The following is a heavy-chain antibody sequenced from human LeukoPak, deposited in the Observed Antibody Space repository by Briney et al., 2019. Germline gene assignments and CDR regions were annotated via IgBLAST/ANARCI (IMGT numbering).Heavy chain of an antibody. J-gene: IGHJ5*02. CDR1: GYTFTNYY. CDR3: ARGELLWFDP. CDR2: INPGGGNT. D-gene: IGHD3-10*01. V-gene: IGHV1-46*01. Sequence: ASVKVSCKASGYTFTNYYIHWVRQAPGQGLEWMGLINPGGGNTNYAQNFQGRVTMTRDTSAGTVYMQLSSLRSEDTAMYYCARGELLWFDPWGQGTLVTVSS.